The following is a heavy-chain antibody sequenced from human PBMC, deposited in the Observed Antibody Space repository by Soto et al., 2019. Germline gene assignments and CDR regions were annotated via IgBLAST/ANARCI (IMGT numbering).Heavy chain of an antibody. J-gene: IGHJ5*02. CDR3: GRVMRSLLSITALDT. Sequence: ASVKVSCKASGYTFTRDQIHWVRRAPGQGLEWMGMIDPSGGKTNYAQKFQGRVTMTRDTSTSTVYMALSSLRSEDTAIYFCGRVMRSLLSITALDTWGQGTLVTVSS. V-gene: IGHV1-46*01. CDR2: IDPSGGKT. D-gene: IGHD3-10*01. CDR1: GYTFTRDQ.